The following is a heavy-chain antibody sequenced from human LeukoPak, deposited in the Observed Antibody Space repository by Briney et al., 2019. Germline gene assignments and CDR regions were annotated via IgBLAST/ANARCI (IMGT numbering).Heavy chain of an antibody. D-gene: IGHD6-19*01. CDR1: GFIFDNYA. CDR3: ARESETSGWYDY. J-gene: IGHJ4*02. Sequence: GGSLRLSCAAPGFIFDNYAIHWVRQAPGKGLEWVSLISGDGGSTFYADSVKGRFTISRDNTRKSLSLQLSSLRSEDTALYYWARESETSGWYDYWGRGTLVSVSS. CDR2: ISGDGGST. V-gene: IGHV3-43*02.